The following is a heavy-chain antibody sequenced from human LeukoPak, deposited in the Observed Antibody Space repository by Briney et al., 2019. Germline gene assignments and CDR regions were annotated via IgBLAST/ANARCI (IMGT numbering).Heavy chain of an antibody. CDR2: ISYDGSNK. CDR1: GFTFSSYG. J-gene: IGHJ4*02. CDR3: NTYQFDY. D-gene: IGHD2-2*01. V-gene: IGHV3-30*03. Sequence: GGSLRLSCAASGFTFSSYGMHWVRQAPGKGLEWVAVISYDGSNKYYADSVKGRFTISRDNSKNTLYLQMNSLRAEDTAVYYCNTYQFDYWGQGTLVTVSS.